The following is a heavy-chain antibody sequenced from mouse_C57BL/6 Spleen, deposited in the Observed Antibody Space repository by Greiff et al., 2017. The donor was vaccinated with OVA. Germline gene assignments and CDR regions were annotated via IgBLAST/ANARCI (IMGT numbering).Heavy chain of an antibody. CDR3: TREGIYYGNPWFAY. J-gene: IGHJ3*01. D-gene: IGHD2-1*01. CDR1: GYTFTDYE. Sequence: QVQLKESGAELVRPGASVTLSCKASGYTFTDYEMHWVKQTPVHGLEWIGAIDPETGGTAYNQKFKGKAILTADKSSSTAYMELRSLTSEDSAVYYCTREGIYYGNPWFAYWGQGTLVTVSA. V-gene: IGHV1-15*01. CDR2: IDPETGGT.